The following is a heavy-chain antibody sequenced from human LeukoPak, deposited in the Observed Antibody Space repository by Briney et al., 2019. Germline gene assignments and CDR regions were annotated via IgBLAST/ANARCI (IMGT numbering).Heavy chain of an antibody. V-gene: IGHV4-34*01. D-gene: IGHD1-26*01. CDR2: INHSVST. CDR3: ARAPLRFLVGAPRFFDY. J-gene: IGHJ4*02. Sequence: SETLSLTCAVYGGSFSGYYWSWIRQPPGKGLEWIVEINHSVSTNYNPSLKSRATISGDTSKNQSSLKLSSVTAADTAVYYRARAPLRFLVGAPRFFDYWGPGTLVTASP. CDR1: GGSFSGYY.